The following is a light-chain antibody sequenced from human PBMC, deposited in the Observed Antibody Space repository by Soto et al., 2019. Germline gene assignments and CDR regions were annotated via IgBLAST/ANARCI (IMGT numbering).Light chain of an antibody. J-gene: IGKJ4*01. V-gene: IGKV3-20*01. Sequence: EIVLTKSPGTLSLSTEERATLSCRASQSVSSSYLAWYQQKPGQAPRLLIYGASSRATGIPARFSGSGSGTDFTLTISRLEPEDFAVYDCQQYGTSPALTVGGGTKVEIK. CDR3: QQYGTSPALT. CDR2: GAS. CDR1: QSVSSSY.